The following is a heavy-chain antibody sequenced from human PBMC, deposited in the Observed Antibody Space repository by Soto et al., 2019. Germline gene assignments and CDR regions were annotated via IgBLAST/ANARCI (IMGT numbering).Heavy chain of an antibody. Sequence: ASVKVSCKASGYTFTDYYMHWVRQAPGQGLEWMGWINPNSGGTNYAQKFQGRVTMTRDTSISTAYMELSRLRSDDTAVYYCARGRPLSSNWHYYYGMDVWGQGTTVTVYS. CDR3: ARGRPLSSNWHYYYGMDV. D-gene: IGHD6-13*01. V-gene: IGHV1-2*02. CDR2: INPNSGGT. CDR1: GYTFTDYY. J-gene: IGHJ6*02.